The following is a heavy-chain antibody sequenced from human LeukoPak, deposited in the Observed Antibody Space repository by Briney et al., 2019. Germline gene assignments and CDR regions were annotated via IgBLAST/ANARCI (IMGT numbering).Heavy chain of an antibody. D-gene: IGHD5-12*01. CDR2: ISGSGDST. CDR1: GFTFSTYA. CDR3: AKRLPPFYFDN. J-gene: IGHJ4*02. V-gene: IGHV3-23*01. Sequence: PGGSLRLSCAASGFTFSTYAVTWVRQAPGKGLEWVSTISGSGDSTYYADSVKGRFTISRDNSKNTLYLQMNSLRAEDTAVYYCAKRLPPFYFDNWGQGTLVTVSS.